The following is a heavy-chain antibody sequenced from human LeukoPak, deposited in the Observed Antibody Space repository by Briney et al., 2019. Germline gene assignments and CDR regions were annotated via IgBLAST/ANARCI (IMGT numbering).Heavy chain of an antibody. V-gene: IGHV3-30*19. Sequence: GGSLRLSCAASGFTFSSYGMHWVRQAPGKGLEWVAVISYDGSNKYYADSVKGRFTISRDNSKNTLYLQMNSLRAEDTAVYYCARGDYYDSSGCFDYWGQGTLVTVSS. CDR3: ARGDYYDSSGCFDY. D-gene: IGHD3-22*01. CDR1: GFTFSSYG. J-gene: IGHJ4*02. CDR2: ISYDGSNK.